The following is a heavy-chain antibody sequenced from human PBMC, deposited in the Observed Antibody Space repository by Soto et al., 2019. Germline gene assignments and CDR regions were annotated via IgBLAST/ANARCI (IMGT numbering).Heavy chain of an antibody. CDR2: IYYRRNT. J-gene: IGHJ6*02. CDR3: ARLIRGVPSHGMDV. D-gene: IGHD3-10*01. V-gene: IGHV4-59*08. Sequence: SETLSLTCTVSVGALSSHHWRWVREPPGKGLAWIGYIYYRRNTNYKPSLESRATLSVDVSKNQFSLNLTSVTAADTAVYYCARLIRGVPSHGMDVWGQGTTVTVSS. CDR1: VGALSSHH.